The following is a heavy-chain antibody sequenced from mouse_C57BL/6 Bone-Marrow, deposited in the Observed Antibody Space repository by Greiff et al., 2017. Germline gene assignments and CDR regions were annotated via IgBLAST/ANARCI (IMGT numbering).Heavy chain of an antibody. V-gene: IGHV1-64*01. J-gene: IGHJ1*03. Sequence: QVQLQQPGAELVKPGASVKLSCKASGYTFTSYWMHWVKQRPGQGLEWIGMIHPNSGSTNYNEKFKSKATLTVDKSSSTAYMQLSSLTSEDSAVYYCARGVYYDYVYWYFDVWGTGTRVTVSS. D-gene: IGHD2-4*01. CDR3: ARGVYYDYVYWYFDV. CDR2: IHPNSGST. CDR1: GYTFTSYW.